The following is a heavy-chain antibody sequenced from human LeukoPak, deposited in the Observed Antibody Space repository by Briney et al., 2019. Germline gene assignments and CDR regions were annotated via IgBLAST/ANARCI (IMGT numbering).Heavy chain of an antibody. CDR1: GFTFDSYW. J-gene: IGHJ4*02. CDR2: INQVGSQQ. Sequence: PGGSLRLSCAASGFTFDSYWMNWVRQAPGKGLQWVANINQVGSQQHYVDPVKGRFTIFRDNAKNSLYLQSNSLRADDTVVYYCARDNSRNDLDYWGRGTLVGVCS. V-gene: IGHV3-7*04. D-gene: IGHD1-1*01. CDR3: ARDNSRNDLDY.